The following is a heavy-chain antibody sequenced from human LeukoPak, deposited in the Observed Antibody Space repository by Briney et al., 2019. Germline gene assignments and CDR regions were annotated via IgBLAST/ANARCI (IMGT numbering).Heavy chain of an antibody. D-gene: IGHD3-10*01. CDR2: IYSSGSN. CDR1: GGSISSSNYY. V-gene: IGHV4-39*01. CDR3: ASSYMVRGVIWEDY. Sequence: SETLSLTCIVSGGSISSSNYYWGWIRQPPGKGLEWIGSIYSSGSNYYNPSLKSRVTISVDTSKNQFSPKLSSVTAADTAVYYCASSYMVRGVIWEDYWGEGTLVTASS. J-gene: IGHJ4*02.